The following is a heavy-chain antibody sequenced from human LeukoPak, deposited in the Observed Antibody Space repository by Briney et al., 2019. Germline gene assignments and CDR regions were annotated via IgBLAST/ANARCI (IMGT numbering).Heavy chain of an antibody. CDR2: VRSDGSNK. CDR3: AKDSVGGDCPGCDYHYYMAV. Sequence: GGSLRLSCAASGFTFSSYGMHWVRQSPCKGLEWVAFVRSDGSNKYYADSVKGRFTFSRENSKNTLYLQMNSLRAEDRAVYYCAKDSVGGDCPGCDYHYYMAVWGKGSTVTVSS. J-gene: IGHJ6*03. D-gene: IGHD2-21*01. CDR1: GFTFSSYG. V-gene: IGHV3-30*02.